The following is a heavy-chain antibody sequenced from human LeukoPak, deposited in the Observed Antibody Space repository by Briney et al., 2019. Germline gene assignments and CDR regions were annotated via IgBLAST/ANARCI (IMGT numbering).Heavy chain of an antibody. CDR1: GFTVSSNY. CDR3: AREDGDTAPFDY. CDR2: IYSGGST. D-gene: IGHD5-18*01. V-gene: IGHV3-53*01. Sequence: GGSLRLSCAASGFTVSSNYMSWVRQAPGKGLEWVSVIYSGGSTYYADSVKGRFTISRDNAKNSLYLQMNSLRAEDTAVYYCAREDGDTAPFDYWGQGTLVTVSS. J-gene: IGHJ4*02.